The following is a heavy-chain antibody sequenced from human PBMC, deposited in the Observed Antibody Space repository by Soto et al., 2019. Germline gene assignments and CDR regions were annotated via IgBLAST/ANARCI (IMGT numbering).Heavy chain of an antibody. Sequence: SETMCLTCSVSGGSSGGYDGSWIRQPPGKGLEWIGYIYYSGSTNYNPSLKSRVTISVDTSKNQFSLKLSSVTAADTAVYYCARHQEYCSSTSCYVWFDYWGQGTLVTVSS. J-gene: IGHJ4*02. CDR1: GGSSGGYD. V-gene: IGHV4-59*08. CDR2: IYYSGST. D-gene: IGHD2-2*01. CDR3: ARHQEYCSSTSCYVWFDY.